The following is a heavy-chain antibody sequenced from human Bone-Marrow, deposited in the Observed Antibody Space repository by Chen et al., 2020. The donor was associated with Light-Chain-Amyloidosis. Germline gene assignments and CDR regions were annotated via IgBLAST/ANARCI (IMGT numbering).Heavy chain of an antibody. CDR3: ASDGGLVVVEAAV. D-gene: IGHD2-21*01. Sequence: EVRLVESGGGVVKPGGSLRLSCEASGLSFSNAWVTGVRQAPGKGLEWLGRIKSESDGGTTAFAASVQGRFGISRDQTRNTVYLQMSSLKSDDTAIYYCASDGGLVVVEAAVWGQGTQVTVSS. CDR2: IKSESDGGTT. CDR1: GLSFSNAW. V-gene: IGHV3-15*01. J-gene: IGHJ4*02.